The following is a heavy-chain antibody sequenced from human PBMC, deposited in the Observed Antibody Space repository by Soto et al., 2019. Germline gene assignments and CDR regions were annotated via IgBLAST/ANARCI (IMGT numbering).Heavy chain of an antibody. CDR1: GFSFTTYG. J-gene: IGHJ5*02. CDR2: ISSTGLYT. D-gene: IGHD3-22*01. CDR3: TKSWLFEKNWFDP. Sequence: WGSLRLSCAASGFSFTTYGMSWVRQAPGKGLEWVSDISSTGLYTYFADSVKGRFTISRDNSKNTLYLQMNSLRVDDTAVYFCTKSWLFEKNWFDPWGQGTLVTVSS. V-gene: IGHV3-23*01.